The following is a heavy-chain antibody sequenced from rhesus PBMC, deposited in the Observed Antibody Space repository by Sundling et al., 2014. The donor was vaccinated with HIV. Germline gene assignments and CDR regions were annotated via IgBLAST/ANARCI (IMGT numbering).Heavy chain of an antibody. CDR1: GGSISDNSR. D-gene: IGHD1-1*01. V-gene: IGHV4S10*01. Sequence: QVQLQESGPGVVKPSETLSLTCTVSGGSISDNSRWSWIRQVPGKGLEWIGYIFDGRPSTNNNPSLKSRVTISTDTSKNQFSLKLNSVTAADTAVYYCARAKGWNYPFDYWGQGVLVTVSS. J-gene: IGHJ4*01. CDR3: ARAKGWNYPFDY. CDR2: IFDGRPST.